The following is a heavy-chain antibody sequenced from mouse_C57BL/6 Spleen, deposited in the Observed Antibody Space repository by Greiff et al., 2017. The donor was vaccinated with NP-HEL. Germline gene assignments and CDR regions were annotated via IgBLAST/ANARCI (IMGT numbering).Heavy chain of an antibody. D-gene: IGHD1-1*01. Sequence: VQLQQSGAELVRPGTSVKVSCKASGYAFTNYLIEWVKQRPGQGLEWIGVINPGSGGTNYNEKFKGKATLTADKSSSTAYMQLSSLTSEDSAVYCCARGGGYYGSNYWGQGTTLTVSS. J-gene: IGHJ2*01. CDR1: GYAFTNYL. V-gene: IGHV1-54*01. CDR2: INPGSGGT. CDR3: ARGGGYYGSNY.